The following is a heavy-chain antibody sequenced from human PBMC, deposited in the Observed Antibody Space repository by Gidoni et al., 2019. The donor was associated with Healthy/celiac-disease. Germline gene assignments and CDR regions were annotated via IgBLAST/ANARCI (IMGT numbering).Heavy chain of an antibody. CDR1: GFTFSSSG. Sequence: QVQLVESGGGVVQPGRSLRLSCAASGFTFSSSGLHWVRQAPGKGLEWVAVIWYDGSNKYYADSVKGRFTISRDNSKNTLYLQMNSLRAEDTAVYYCARDHGDIVVVPAAMGFDYWGQGTLVTVSS. J-gene: IGHJ4*02. CDR3: ARDHGDIVVVPAAMGFDY. V-gene: IGHV3-33*01. D-gene: IGHD2-2*01. CDR2: IWYDGSNK.